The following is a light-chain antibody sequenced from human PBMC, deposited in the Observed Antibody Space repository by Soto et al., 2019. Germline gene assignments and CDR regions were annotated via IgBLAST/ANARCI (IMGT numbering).Light chain of an antibody. V-gene: IGKV3-15*01. CDR1: QSVRSN. J-gene: IGKJ1*01. CDR3: QQYNHCPRT. CDR2: GAS. Sequence: EIVMTQSPATLSVSPGERATLSCRASQSVRSNLAWYQQKPGQAPRLLIYGASTRATGIPARFSGSGSGTEFTLTISSLQSEYFAVYYCQQYNHCPRTFGQGTKVEIK.